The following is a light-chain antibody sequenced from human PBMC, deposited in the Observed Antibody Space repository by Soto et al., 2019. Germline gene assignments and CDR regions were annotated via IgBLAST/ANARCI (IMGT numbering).Light chain of an antibody. J-gene: IGKJ2*01. V-gene: IGKV1-8*01. Sequence: AIRMTQSPSSFSASTGDRVTITCRASQGISSYLAWYQQKPGKAPKLLIYAASTLQSGVPSRFSGSGSGTDFTLTSSCLQSEEFATYYCQQYYSYPPTFGQGTKLEIK. CDR3: QQYYSYPPT. CDR1: QGISSY. CDR2: AAS.